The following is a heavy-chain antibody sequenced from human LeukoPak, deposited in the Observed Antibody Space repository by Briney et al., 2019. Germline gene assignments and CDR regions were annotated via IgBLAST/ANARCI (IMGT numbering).Heavy chain of an antibody. D-gene: IGHD2-2*01. J-gene: IGHJ5*02. V-gene: IGHV4-34*01. CDR1: GGSFSGYY. Sequence: SETLSLTCAVYGGSFSGYYWSWIRQPPGKGPEWIGEINHSGSTNYNLSLKSRVTISVDTSKNQFSLKLSSVTAADTAVYYCARGGYCSSTSCIGWFDPWGQGTLVTVSS. CDR2: INHSGST. CDR3: ARGGYCSSTSCIGWFDP.